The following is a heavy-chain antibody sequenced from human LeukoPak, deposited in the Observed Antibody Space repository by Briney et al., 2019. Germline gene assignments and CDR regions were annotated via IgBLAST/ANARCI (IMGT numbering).Heavy chain of an antibody. V-gene: IGHV3-21*04. Sequence: GGSLRLSCAASGFTFSSYSMNWVRQAPGKGLEWVSSISSSSSTIYYADSVKGRFTISRDNAKNSLYLQMNSLRAEDTAVYYCARDLVGYQLLPWGQGTLVTVSS. CDR1: GFTFSSYS. D-gene: IGHD2-2*01. CDR3: ARDLVGYQLLP. J-gene: IGHJ5*02. CDR2: ISSSSSTI.